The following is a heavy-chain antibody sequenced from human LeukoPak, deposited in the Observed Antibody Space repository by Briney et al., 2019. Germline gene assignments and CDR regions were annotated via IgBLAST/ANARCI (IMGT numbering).Heavy chain of an antibody. CDR3: AKALGGGVAWLVPFDY. J-gene: IGHJ4*02. CDR1: GFTFSSYA. CDR2: ISGSGGST. D-gene: IGHD6-19*01. Sequence: GGSLRLSCAASGFTFSSYAMSWVRQAPGKGLEWVSAISGSGGSTYYADSVKGRFTISRDNSKNTLYLQMNSLRAEDTAVYYCAKALGGGVAWLVPFDYWGQGTLVTVSS. V-gene: IGHV3-23*01.